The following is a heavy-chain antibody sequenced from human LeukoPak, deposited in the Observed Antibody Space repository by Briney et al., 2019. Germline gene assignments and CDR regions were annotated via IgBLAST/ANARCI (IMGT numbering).Heavy chain of an antibody. J-gene: IGHJ6*03. V-gene: IGHV1-8*01. CDR3: ARTGVSVAAAGTYYYYMDV. D-gene: IGHD6-13*01. Sequence: ASVKVSCXASGYTFTSYDINWVRQATGQGLEWMGWMNPNSGNTGCAQKFQGRVTMTRNTSISTSYMELSSLRSEDTAVYYCARTGVSVAAAGTYYYYMDVWGKGTTVTVSS. CDR1: GYTFTSYD. CDR2: MNPNSGNT.